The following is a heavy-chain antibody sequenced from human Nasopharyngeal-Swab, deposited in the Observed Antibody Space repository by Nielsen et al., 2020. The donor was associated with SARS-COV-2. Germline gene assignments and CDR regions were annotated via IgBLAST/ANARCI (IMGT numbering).Heavy chain of an antibody. CDR3: ARASFTIFGVVSPFDY. V-gene: IGHV3-48*03. CDR2: ISSSGSTI. D-gene: IGHD3-3*01. Sequence: GGSLRLSCAASGFTFSSYEMNWIRQAPGKGLEWVSYISSSGSTIYYADSVKGQFTISRDNAKNSLYLQMNSLRAEDTAVYYCARASFTIFGVVSPFDYWGQGTLVTVSS. CDR1: GFTFSSYE. J-gene: IGHJ4*02.